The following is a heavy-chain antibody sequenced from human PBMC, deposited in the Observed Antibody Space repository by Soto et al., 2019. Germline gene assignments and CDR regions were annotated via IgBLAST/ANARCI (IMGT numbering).Heavy chain of an antibody. Sequence: GGSMSLSSAASGFTLSSHSMNWVRQAPVKRLEGFSSISSSISYIYYADSVKGRFTISRDNAKNSLYLQMNSLRAEDTAVYYCARDYCSSTSCYGEGYYYYGMDVWGQGTTVTVSS. J-gene: IGHJ6*02. V-gene: IGHV3-21*01. CDR2: ISSSISYI. CDR3: ARDYCSSTSCYGEGYYYYGMDV. CDR1: GFTLSSHS. D-gene: IGHD2-2*01.